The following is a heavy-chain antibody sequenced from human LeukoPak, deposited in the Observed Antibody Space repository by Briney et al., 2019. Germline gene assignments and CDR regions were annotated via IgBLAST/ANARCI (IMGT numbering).Heavy chain of an antibody. D-gene: IGHD3-22*01. CDR1: GYSISSGCY. CDR2: IYHSGST. V-gene: IGHV4-38-2*02. Sequence: PSETLSLTCTVSGYSISSGCYWGWIRQPPGKGLEWIGSIYHSGSTYYNPSLKSRVTISVDTSKNQFSLKLSSVTAADTAVYYCARGPHHYYDSSGYYSNWGQGTLVTVSS. CDR3: ARGPHHYYDSSGYYSN. J-gene: IGHJ4*02.